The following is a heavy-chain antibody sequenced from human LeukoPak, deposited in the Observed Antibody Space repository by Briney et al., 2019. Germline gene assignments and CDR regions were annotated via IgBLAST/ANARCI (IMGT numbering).Heavy chain of an antibody. D-gene: IGHD3-10*01. CDR1: GGSINSYY. CDR3: AGDGRFGELLGWFDP. Sequence: SETLSLTCTVWGGSINSYYWSWLRQPPGKGRVWLGYIYYCGSTNYHPFLKSRVTLSVATSKNQFHLQLRSVPAEDTAVYYCAGDGRFGELLGWFDPWRQGPLVPVSS. V-gene: IGHV4-59*01. CDR2: IYYCGST. J-gene: IGHJ5*02.